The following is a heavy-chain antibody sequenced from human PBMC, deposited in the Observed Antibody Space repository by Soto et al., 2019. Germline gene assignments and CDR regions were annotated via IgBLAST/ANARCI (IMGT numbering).Heavy chain of an antibody. CDR2: IIPIFGTA. Sequence: ASVKVSCKASGGTFSSYAISWVRQAPGQGLEWMGGIIPIFGTANYAQKFQGRVTITADESTSTAYMELSRLRSEDTAVYYCARESGEYYYDSSGYYYPSDYFDYWGQGTLVTVSS. V-gene: IGHV1-69*13. CDR3: ARESGEYYYDSSGYYYPSDYFDY. CDR1: GGTFSSYA. J-gene: IGHJ4*02. D-gene: IGHD3-22*01.